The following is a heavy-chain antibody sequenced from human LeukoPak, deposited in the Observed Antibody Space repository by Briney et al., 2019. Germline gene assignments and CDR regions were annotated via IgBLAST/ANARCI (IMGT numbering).Heavy chain of an antibody. CDR2: IYSGGST. CDR3: ARKSAARDAFDI. Sequence: TGGSLRLSYAASGFTVSSNYMSWVRQAPGKGPEWVSVIYSGGSTYYPDSVKGRFTISRNNSKNTLYLQMNSLRAEDTAVYYCARKSAARDAFDIWGQGTMVTVSS. CDR1: GFTVSSNY. V-gene: IGHV3-53*01. D-gene: IGHD6-25*01. J-gene: IGHJ3*02.